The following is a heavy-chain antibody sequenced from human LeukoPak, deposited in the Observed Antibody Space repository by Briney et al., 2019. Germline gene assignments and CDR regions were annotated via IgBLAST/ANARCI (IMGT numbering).Heavy chain of an antibody. V-gene: IGHV4-30-2*01. D-gene: IGHD7-27*01. CDR3: ARVVSLETGDPFLLDY. CDR1: GGSISSGGYY. J-gene: IGHJ4*02. Sequence: SETLSLTCTVPGGSISSGGYYWSWIRQPPGKGLEWIGYIYHSGSTYYNPSLKSRVTISVDRSKNQFSLKLSSVTAADTAVYYCARVVSLETGDPFLLDYWGQGTLVTVSS. CDR2: IYHSGST.